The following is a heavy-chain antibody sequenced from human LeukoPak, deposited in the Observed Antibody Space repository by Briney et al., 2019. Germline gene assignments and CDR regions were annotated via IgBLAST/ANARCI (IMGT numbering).Heavy chain of an antibody. CDR2: TSNDGSNK. V-gene: IGHV3-30-3*01. CDR3: ASSSGWNLGRD. J-gene: IGHJ4*02. CDR1: GFTVSCYV. Sequence: GGSLRLYCAASGFTVSCYVMHWVRQAPGKGREWVAVTSNDGSNKYYEDSVKGRFTISRDNSKNTLYLQMNSPGAEDAAVDYCASSSGWNLGRDWGQGTLVTVSS. D-gene: IGHD6-19*01.